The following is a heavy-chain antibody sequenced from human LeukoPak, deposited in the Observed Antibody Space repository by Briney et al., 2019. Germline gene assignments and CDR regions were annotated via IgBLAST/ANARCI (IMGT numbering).Heavy chain of an antibody. CDR2: IIPIFGTA. CDR1: GGTFSSYA. D-gene: IGHD3-10*01. CDR3: ARDRGSGSYDC. J-gene: IGHJ4*02. Sequence: ASVKVSCKASGGTFSSYAISWVRQAPGQGLEWMGGIIPIFGTANYAQKFQGRVTITTDESTSTAYMELTSLRSDDTAVYYCARDRGSGSYDCWGQGTLVTVSS. V-gene: IGHV1-69*05.